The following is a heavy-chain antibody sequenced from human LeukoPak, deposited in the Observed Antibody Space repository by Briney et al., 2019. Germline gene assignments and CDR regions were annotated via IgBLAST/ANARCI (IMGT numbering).Heavy chain of an antibody. CDR2: ISSNGGST. CDR3: AKAITIFGAVTLGTAEYFQH. J-gene: IGHJ1*01. D-gene: IGHD3-3*01. CDR1: GFTFSNYT. V-gene: IGHV3-64*04. Sequence: TGGSLRLSCSASGFTFSNYTMHWVRQAPGKGLEYVSSISSNGGSTYSADSVKGRFTISRDNSKNTLYLQMNSLRAEDTAVYYCAKAITIFGAVTLGTAEYFQHWGQGTLVTVSS.